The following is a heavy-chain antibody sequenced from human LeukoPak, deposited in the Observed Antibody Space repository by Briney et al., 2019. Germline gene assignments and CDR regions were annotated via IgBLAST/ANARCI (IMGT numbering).Heavy chain of an antibody. J-gene: IGHJ4*02. CDR3: ARGHTMVRGVNYFDY. CDR2: INNSGST. Sequence: SETLSLTCAVYGGSFSGYYWGWIRQPPGKGLEWIWEINNSGSTNYNPSLKSRVTISVATSKNQFSLKLSSVTAADTDVYYCARGHTMVRGVNYFDYWGQGTLVTVSS. V-gene: IGHV4-34*01. CDR1: GGSFSGYY. D-gene: IGHD3-10*01.